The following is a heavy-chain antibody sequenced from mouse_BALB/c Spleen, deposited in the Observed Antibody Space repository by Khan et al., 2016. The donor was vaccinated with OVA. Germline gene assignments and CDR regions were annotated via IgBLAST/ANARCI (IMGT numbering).Heavy chain of an antibody. D-gene: IGHD2-2*01. J-gene: IGHJ3*01. CDR1: GSSSTSYG. CDR2: IWSDGNT. CDR3: ALIFYGYDWFAY. V-gene: IGHV2-3*01. Sequence: QVQLKESGPGLVAPSQSLSITCTVSGSSSTSYGVSWARQTPGKGLEWLGVIWSDGNTNYHSSLKSRLTITKDNSKSQVLLKLNSLQTDDTVTYYCALIFYGYDWFAYWGQGTLVTVSA.